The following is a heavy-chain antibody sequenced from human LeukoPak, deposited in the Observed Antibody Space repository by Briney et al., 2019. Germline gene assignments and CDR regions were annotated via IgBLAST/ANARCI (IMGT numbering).Heavy chain of an antibody. CDR2: IKSKTDGGTA. J-gene: IGHJ4*02. Sequence: GGTLRLSCAASGFTFSNAWMSWVRQAPGKGLEWVGRIKSKTDGGTADYAAPVKGRFTISRDDSKNTLYLHMSSLKTDDTAVYYCGTDVWVYCGGGSCYPSFDYRGQGTLVTVSS. CDR1: GFTFSNAW. V-gene: IGHV3-15*01. D-gene: IGHD2-15*01. CDR3: GTDVWVYCGGGSCYPSFDY.